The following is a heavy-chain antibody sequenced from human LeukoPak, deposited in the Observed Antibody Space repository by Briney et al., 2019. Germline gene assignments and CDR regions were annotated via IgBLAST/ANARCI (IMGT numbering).Heavy chain of an antibody. V-gene: IGHV5-51*01. Sequence: GESLKISRKGSGYSFTSYWIGWVRQMSGKGLGWMWIIYPGDSDTVYSPSFQGEFTISADKSISTAYLQWSSLKASETAMYYCARLYPDGSATPYFDYWGKGTLVTVSS. CDR1: GYSFTSYW. D-gene: IGHD3-10*01. CDR2: IYPGDSDT. J-gene: IGHJ4*02. CDR3: ARLYPDGSATPYFDY.